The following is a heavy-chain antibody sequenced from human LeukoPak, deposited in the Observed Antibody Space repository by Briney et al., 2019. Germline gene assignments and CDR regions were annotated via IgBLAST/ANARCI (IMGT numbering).Heavy chain of an antibody. CDR1: GFTISSHW. J-gene: IGHJ3*02. D-gene: IGHD4-17*01. Sequence: GGSLRLSCAASGFTISSHWMTWVRQTPGKGLEWVAHINQDGSEKNCVDSVTGRFTISRDNAKNSLYLQLNSLRAEDTALYYCARGHYGPDIWGQGTMVTVSS. CDR2: INQDGSEK. V-gene: IGHV3-7*01. CDR3: ARGHYGPDI.